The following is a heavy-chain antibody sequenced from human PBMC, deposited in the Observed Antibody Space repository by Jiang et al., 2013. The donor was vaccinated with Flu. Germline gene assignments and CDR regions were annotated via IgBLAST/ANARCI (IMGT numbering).Heavy chain of an antibody. D-gene: IGHD3-16*01. CDR1: GFTFSIYA. J-gene: IGHJ3*02. Sequence: VQLVESGGGVVQPGRSLRLSCAASGFTFSIYAMFWVRQAPGEGLEWVTLISYDGNNKYYADSVKGRFTISRDNSRNTLYLQMSSLRAEDTAAYYCARGRSTGEFDSFDIWGQGTMVTVSS. V-gene: IGHV3-30-3*01. CDR2: ISYDGNNK. CDR3: ARGRSTGEFDSFDI.